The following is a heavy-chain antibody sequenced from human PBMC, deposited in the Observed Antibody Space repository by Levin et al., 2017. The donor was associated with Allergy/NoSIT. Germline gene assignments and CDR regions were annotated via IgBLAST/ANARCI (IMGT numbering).Heavy chain of an antibody. V-gene: IGHV4-34*01. Sequence: SQTLSLPCAVYGGSFSGSYWSWIRQPPGKGLEWIGEINHSGSTNYNPSLKSRVTISVDTSKNQFSLKLSSVTAADTAVYYCASRGYCSGGSCYDDYWGQGTLVTVSS. J-gene: IGHJ4*02. CDR2: INHSGST. D-gene: IGHD2-15*01. CDR1: GGSFSGSY. CDR3: ASRGYCSGGSCYDDY.